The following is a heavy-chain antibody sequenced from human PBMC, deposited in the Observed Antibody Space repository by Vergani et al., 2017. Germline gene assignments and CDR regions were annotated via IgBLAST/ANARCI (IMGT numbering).Heavy chain of an antibody. CDR3: ARGGDTVVSARRDVYYYMDV. V-gene: IGHV4-34*01. CDR1: GGSFSGYY. D-gene: IGHD4-23*01. CDR2: INHRGST. J-gene: IGHJ6*03. Sequence: QVQLQQWGAGLLKPSETLSLTCAVYGGSFSGYYWSWIRQPPGKGLEWVGEINHRGSTNYNPTLKSRVTISVDTSKNQVPLKLSSMTDACTAVYNCARGGDTVVSARRDVYYYMDVWGKGTTVTVSS.